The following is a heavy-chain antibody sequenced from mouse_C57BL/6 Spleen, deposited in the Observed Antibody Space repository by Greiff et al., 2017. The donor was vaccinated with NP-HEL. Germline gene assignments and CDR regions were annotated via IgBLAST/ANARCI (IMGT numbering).Heavy chain of an antibody. Sequence: EVQGVESGGGLVKPGGSLKLSCAASGFTFSSYAMSWVRQTPEKRLEWVATISDGGSYTYYPDNVKGRFTISRDNAKNNLYLQMSHLKSEDTAMYYCARDDGGWDGAYWGQGTLVTVSA. CDR2: ISDGGSYT. V-gene: IGHV5-4*01. D-gene: IGHD1-1*02. CDR1: GFTFSSYA. CDR3: ARDDGGWDGAY. J-gene: IGHJ3*01.